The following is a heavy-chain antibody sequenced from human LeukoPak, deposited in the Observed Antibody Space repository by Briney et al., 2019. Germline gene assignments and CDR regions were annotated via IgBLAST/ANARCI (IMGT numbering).Heavy chain of an antibody. CDR3: ARDLSGVTAQGDY. V-gene: IGHV1-69*04. CDR1: GGTFSSYA. CDR2: IIPILGIA. J-gene: IGHJ4*02. D-gene: IGHD3-10*01. Sequence: ASVKVSCTASGGTFSSYAISWVRQAPGQGLEWMGRIIPILGIANYAQKFQGRVTITADKSTSTAYMELSSLRSEDTAVYYCARDLSGVTAQGDYWGQGTLVTVSS.